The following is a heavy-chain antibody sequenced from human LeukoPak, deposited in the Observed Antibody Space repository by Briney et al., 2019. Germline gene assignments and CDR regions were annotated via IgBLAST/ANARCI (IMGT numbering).Heavy chain of an antibody. CDR2: IYYSGST. Sequence: KPSETLSLTCTVSGGSISSYYWSWIRQPPGKGLERIGFIYYSGSTNYNPSFKSRVTISVDTSKNQFSLKLSSVTAADTAVYYCARHSGVQLWNPNWFDPWGQGTLVTVSS. J-gene: IGHJ5*02. V-gene: IGHV4-59*08. D-gene: IGHD5-18*01. CDR3: ARHSGVQLWNPNWFDP. CDR1: GGSISSYY.